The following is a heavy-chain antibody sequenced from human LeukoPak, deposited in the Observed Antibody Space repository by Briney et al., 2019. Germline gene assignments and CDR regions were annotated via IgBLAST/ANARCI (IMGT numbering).Heavy chain of an antibody. CDR2: IYSSATT. CDR1: GFTVSSNF. J-gene: IGHJ4*02. V-gene: IGHV3-53*01. D-gene: IGHD3-22*01. Sequence: PGGSLRLSCAASGFTVSSNFMSWVRQAPGKGLEWVSVIYSSATTNYADFVKGRFTISRDTSKSTLYLQMNSLRAEDTAVYYCARHYYDSSVYHYIFDSWGQGTLVTVSS. CDR3: ARHYYDSSVYHYIFDS.